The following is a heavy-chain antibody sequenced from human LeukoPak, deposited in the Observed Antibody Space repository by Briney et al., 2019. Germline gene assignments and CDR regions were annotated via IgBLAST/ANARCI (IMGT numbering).Heavy chain of an antibody. CDR3: AREDAQGDDAFDI. D-gene: IGHD3-10*01. V-gene: IGHV3-23*01. CDR2: ISGSGGST. J-gene: IGHJ3*02. CDR1: GFTFSSYA. Sequence: PGGSLRLSCAASGFTFSSYAMSWVRQAPGRGLEWVSAISGSGGSTYYADSMKGRFTISRDNSKNTLYLQMNSLRAEDTAVYYCAREDAQGDDAFDIWGQGTMVTVSS.